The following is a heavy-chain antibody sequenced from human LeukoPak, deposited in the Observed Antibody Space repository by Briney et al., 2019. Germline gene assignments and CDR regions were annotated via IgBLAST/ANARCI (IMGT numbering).Heavy chain of an antibody. CDR2: ISSSSRYI. V-gene: IGHV3-21*01. Sequence: AGGSLRLSCAASGFTVSNNYMNWVRQARAKGLEWVSSISSSSRYIYYADPVKGRFTISRDNAKNSLYLQMNSLRAEDTAVYYCARDSKLRADSGYDLADYWGQGTLVTVS. D-gene: IGHD5-12*01. CDR3: ARDSKLRADSGYDLADY. CDR1: GFTVSNNY. J-gene: IGHJ4*02.